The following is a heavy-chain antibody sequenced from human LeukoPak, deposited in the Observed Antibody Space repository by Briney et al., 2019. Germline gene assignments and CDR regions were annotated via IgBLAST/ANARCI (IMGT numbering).Heavy chain of an antibody. CDR1: GGSFSGYY. CDR2: INHSGST. J-gene: IGHJ4*02. D-gene: IGHD1-20*01. CDR3: ASQHYNWAYLDY. Sequence: SETLSLTCAVYGGSFSGYYWSWIRQPPGKGLEWIGEINHSGSTNYNPSLKSRVTISVDTSKNQFSLKLSSVTAADTAVYYCASQHYNWAYLDYWGQGTLVTVSS. V-gene: IGHV4-34*01.